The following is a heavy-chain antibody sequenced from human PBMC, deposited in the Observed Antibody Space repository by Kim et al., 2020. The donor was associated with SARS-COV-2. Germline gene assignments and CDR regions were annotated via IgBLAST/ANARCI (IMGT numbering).Heavy chain of an antibody. CDR2: ISSSGSTI. CDR3: AREGGATRFRTAISDAFDI. Sequence: GGSLRLSCAASGFTFSSYEMNWVRQAPGKGLEWVSYISSSGSTIYYADSVKGRFTISRDNAKNSLYLQMNSLRAEDTAVYYCAREGGATRFRTAISDAFDIWGQGTMVTVSS. V-gene: IGHV3-48*03. J-gene: IGHJ3*02. CDR1: GFTFSSYE. D-gene: IGHD1-26*01.